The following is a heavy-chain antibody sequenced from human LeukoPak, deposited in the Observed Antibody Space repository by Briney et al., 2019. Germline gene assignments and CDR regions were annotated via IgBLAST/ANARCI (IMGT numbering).Heavy chain of an antibody. V-gene: IGHV5-51*01. J-gene: IGHJ3*02. CDR2: IYPGDSDI. CDR1: GYTFTNYW. D-gene: IGHD7-27*01. CDR3: ARPQDFGLTGMNAFDI. Sequence: GESLKISCKASGYTFTNYWIGWVRQMPGKGLEWMGIIYPGDSDIRYSPSFQGQVTISADKSISTAYLQWSSLKASDTAMYYCARPQDFGLTGMNAFDIWGQGTMVTVSS.